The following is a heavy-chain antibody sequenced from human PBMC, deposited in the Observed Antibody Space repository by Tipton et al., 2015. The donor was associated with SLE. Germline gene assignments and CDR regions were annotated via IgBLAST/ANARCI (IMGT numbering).Heavy chain of an antibody. CDR1: GGSITSDSYY. Sequence: PGLVKPSETLSLTCTVSGGSITSDSYYWGWIRQPPGKGPEWIGSIYSGGRTYYNPSLNSRATMSVDTSKKQFSLKLTSVTAADTAVFYCVRHPWLLLFAFDVWGQGTTVTVSS. CDR3: VRHPWLLLFAFDV. D-gene: IGHD3-9*01. J-gene: IGHJ3*01. CDR2: IYSGGRT. V-gene: IGHV4-39*01.